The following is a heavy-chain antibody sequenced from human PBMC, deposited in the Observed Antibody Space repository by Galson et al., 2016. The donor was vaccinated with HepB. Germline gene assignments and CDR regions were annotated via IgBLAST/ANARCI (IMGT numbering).Heavy chain of an antibody. CDR1: GFTFSDFW. V-gene: IGHV3-7*01. CDR3: ARRNWGAPDY. J-gene: IGHJ4*02. D-gene: IGHD7-27*01. CDR2: IKQDGSEK. Sequence: SLRLSCAASGFTFSDFWMIWVRQAPGKGLEWVASIKQDGSEKCNVDSVEGRFTISRDSAMNSIYLQMNSLRVEDTAVYYCARRNWGAPDYWGQGTLVTVSS.